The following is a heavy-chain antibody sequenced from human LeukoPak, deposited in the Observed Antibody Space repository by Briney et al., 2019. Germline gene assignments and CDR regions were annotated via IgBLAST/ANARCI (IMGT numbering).Heavy chain of an antibody. Sequence: SETLSLTCAVSGHPINSAYCWVWIRQPPGKGLEWIGSLYHPDSTYYNPSLESRVTMSVDTSRNQFSLKLSFVTAADTAVYYCARQFDSYFYYYLDVWGTGTTVTVSS. CDR3: ARQFDSYFYYYLDV. CDR1: GHPINSAYC. CDR2: LYHPDST. V-gene: IGHV4-38-2*01. D-gene: IGHD3-10*01. J-gene: IGHJ6*03.